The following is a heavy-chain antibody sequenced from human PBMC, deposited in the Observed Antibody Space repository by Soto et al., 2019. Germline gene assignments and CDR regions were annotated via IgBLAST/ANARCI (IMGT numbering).Heavy chain of an antibody. CDR3: ASSMEESYDFPSGMDV. CDR1: GGSITNYY. D-gene: IGHD3-3*01. J-gene: IGHJ6*02. CDR2: IYYSGTT. Sequence: SETLSLTCTVSGGSITNYYWSWIRQPPGKGLEWIGYIYYSGTTNYNPSLKSRVTISVDTSKNQFSLKLSSVTAADTAVYYCASSMEESYDFPSGMDVWGQGTTST. V-gene: IGHV4-59*01.